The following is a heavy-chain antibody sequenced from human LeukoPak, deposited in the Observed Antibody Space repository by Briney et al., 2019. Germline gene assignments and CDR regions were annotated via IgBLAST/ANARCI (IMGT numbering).Heavy chain of an antibody. D-gene: IGHD3-22*01. CDR2: INAGNGNT. J-gene: IGHJ5*02. CDR3: ARERLYYYDSSGYYYPNWFDP. CDR1: GYTFTSYA. Sequence: GASVKVSCKASGYTFTSYAMHWVRQAPGQRLEWMGWINAGNGNTKYSQKFQGRVTITRDTSASTAYMELSSLRSEDTAVYYCARERLYYYDSSGYYYPNWFDPWGQGTLVTVSS. V-gene: IGHV1-3*01.